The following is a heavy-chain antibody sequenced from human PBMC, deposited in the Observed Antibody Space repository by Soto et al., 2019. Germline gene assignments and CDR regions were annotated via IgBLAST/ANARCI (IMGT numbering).Heavy chain of an antibody. CDR3: ARGGLVGATPAFDI. D-gene: IGHD1-26*01. CDR1: GFTFSSYA. CDR2: MSSDGSKK. Sequence: VQLLESGGGLVQPGGSLRLSCAASGFTFSSYAMSWVRQAPGKGLEWVAVMSSDGSKKYYADSVKGRFTISRDNSKNTLYLQMNSPRAEDTAVYYCARGGLVGATPAFDIWGQGTMVTVSS. V-gene: IGHV3-30-3*01. J-gene: IGHJ3*02.